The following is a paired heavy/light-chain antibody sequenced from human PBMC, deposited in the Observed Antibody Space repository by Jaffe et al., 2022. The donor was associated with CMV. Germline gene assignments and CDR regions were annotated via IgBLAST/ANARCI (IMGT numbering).Heavy chain of an antibody. Sequence: QVQLQESGPGLVKPSETLSLTCTVSGGSISSYYWSWIRQPPGKGLEWIGYIYYSGSTNYNPSLKSRVTISVDTSKNQFSLKLSSVTAADTAVYYCARGVPSSWMSYYYDSSGSPNAFDIWGQGTMVTVSS. CDR1: GGSISSYY. CDR2: IYYSGST. CDR3: ARGVPSSWMSYYYDSSGSPNAFDI. V-gene: IGHV4-59*01. J-gene: IGHJ3*02. D-gene: IGHD3-22*01.
Light chain of an antibody. V-gene: IGLV1-44*01. J-gene: IGLJ3*02. CDR3: AAWDDSLNGLNWV. CDR2: SNN. Sequence: QSVLTQPPSASGTPGQRVTISCSGSSSNIGSNTVNWYQQLPGTAPKLLIYSNNQRPSGVPDRFSGSKSGTSASLAISGLQSEDEADYYCAAWDDSLNGLNWVFGGGTKLTVL. CDR1: SSNIGSNT.